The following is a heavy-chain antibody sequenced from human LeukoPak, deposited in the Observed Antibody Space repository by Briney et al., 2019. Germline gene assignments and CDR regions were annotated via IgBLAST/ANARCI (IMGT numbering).Heavy chain of an antibody. CDR1: GFTFSSYV. Sequence: GGSLRLSCSASGFTFSSYVMHWVRQVPGKGLEYVSGISDNGARTYYADSVKGRFTISRDNSKNTLYVQMTSLRVEDTAVYYCVYQVQGVVKWGQGTLVTVSS. D-gene: IGHD3-3*01. CDR2: ISDNGART. V-gene: IGHV3-64*05. CDR3: VYQVQGVVK. J-gene: IGHJ4*02.